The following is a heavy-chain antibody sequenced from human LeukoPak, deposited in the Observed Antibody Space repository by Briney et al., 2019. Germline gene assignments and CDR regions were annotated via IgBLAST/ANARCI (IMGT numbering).Heavy chain of an antibody. Sequence: GRSLRLSCAASGFTFDDYAMHWARQAPGKGLEWVSGISWNSGSIGYADSVKGRFTISRDNAKNSLYLQMNSLRAEDTALYYCAKDIQNRYYYGSGSYPLFDYWGQGTLVTVSS. J-gene: IGHJ4*02. D-gene: IGHD3-10*01. CDR2: ISWNSGSI. V-gene: IGHV3-9*01. CDR1: GFTFDDYA. CDR3: AKDIQNRYYYGSGSYPLFDY.